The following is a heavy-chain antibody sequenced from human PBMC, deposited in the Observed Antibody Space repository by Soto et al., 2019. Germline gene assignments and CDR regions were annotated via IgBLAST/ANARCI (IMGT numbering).Heavy chain of an antibody. CDR2: IHYSGST. D-gene: IGHD3-3*01. CDR1: GGSISSGDYY. Sequence: SETLSLTCTVSGGSISSGDYYWSWVRQPPGKGLEWIGYIHYSGSTYHNPSLKSRVTISVDTFKKQFSLNLSSVTAADTAVYYCARQFGVVTIFDYWGQRTLVTVS. J-gene: IGHJ4*02. V-gene: IGHV4-30-4*02. CDR3: ARQFGVVTIFDY.